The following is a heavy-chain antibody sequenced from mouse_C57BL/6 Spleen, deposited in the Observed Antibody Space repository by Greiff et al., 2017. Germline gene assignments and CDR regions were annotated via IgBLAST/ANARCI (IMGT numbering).Heavy chain of an antibody. D-gene: IGHD2-3*01. CDR2: ISSGSSTI. Sequence: EVKVVESGGGLVKPGGSLKLSCAASGFTFSDYGMHWVRQAPEKGLEWVAYISSGSSTIYYADTVKGRFTISRDNAKNTLFLQMTSLRSEDTAMYYCARGVYDGYYEGAMDYWGQGTSVTVSS. CDR1: GFTFSDYG. V-gene: IGHV5-17*01. J-gene: IGHJ4*01. CDR3: ARGVYDGYYEGAMDY.